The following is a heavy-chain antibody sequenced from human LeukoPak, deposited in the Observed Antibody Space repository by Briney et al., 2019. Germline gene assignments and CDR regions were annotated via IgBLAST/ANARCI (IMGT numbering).Heavy chain of an antibody. J-gene: IGHJ3*02. D-gene: IGHD5-18*01. V-gene: IGHV4-61*08. CDR3: ARHAGGGYSYGYGAFDI. CDR1: GGSISSGGHY. Sequence: SQTLSLTCTVSGGSISSGGHYWSWIRQPPGKGLEWIGYIYYSGSTNYNPSLKSRVTISVDTSKNQFSLKLSSVTAADTAVYYCARHAGGGYSYGYGAFDIWGQGTMVTVSS. CDR2: IYYSGST.